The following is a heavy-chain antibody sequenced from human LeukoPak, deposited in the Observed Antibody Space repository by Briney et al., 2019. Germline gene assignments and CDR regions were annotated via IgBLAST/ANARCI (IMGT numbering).Heavy chain of an antibody. CDR2: ISYDGSET. CDR1: GFIFSSYG. CDR3: AIVPYGDYDVATNYYYGMDV. J-gene: IGHJ6*04. V-gene: IGHV3-30*03. Sequence: GGSLRLSCAASGFIFSSYGMHWVRQAPGKGLEWVALISYDGSETYYADSVKGGFTISRDNSKNTLYLQMNSLRAEDTAVYYCAIVPYGDYDVATNYYYGMDVWGKGTTVTVSS. D-gene: IGHD4-17*01.